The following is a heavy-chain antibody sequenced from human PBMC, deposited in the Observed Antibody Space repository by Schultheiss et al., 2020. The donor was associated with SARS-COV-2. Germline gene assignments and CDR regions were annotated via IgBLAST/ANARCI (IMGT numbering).Heavy chain of an antibody. CDR3: ASGIAAAGAGLDYYYGMDV. CDR2: IYYSGST. D-gene: IGHD6-13*01. CDR1: GGSISSYY. Sequence: GSLRLSCTVSGGSISSYYWSWIRQPPGKGLEWIGYIYYSGSTNYNPSLKSRVTISVDTSKNQFSLKLSSVTAADTAVYYCASGIAAAGAGLDYYYGMDVWGQGTTVTVSS. J-gene: IGHJ6*02. V-gene: IGHV4-59*01.